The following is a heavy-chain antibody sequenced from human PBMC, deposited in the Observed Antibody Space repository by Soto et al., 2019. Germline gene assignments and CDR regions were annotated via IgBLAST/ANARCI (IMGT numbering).Heavy chain of an antibody. CDR1: GFNFKRHT. J-gene: IGHJ6*02. CDR3: ARDCSGGSCYHGMDV. CDR2: ISSSGYI. Sequence: GSLRLSRAASGFNFKRHTINCVRQAPGKRLEWLSSISSSGYIFSTDSVRGRFTISRDNAKNSVYLQINSLRAEDTAVYFCARDCSGGSCYHGMDVWGQGATVTVSS. D-gene: IGHD2-15*01. V-gene: IGHV3-21*01.